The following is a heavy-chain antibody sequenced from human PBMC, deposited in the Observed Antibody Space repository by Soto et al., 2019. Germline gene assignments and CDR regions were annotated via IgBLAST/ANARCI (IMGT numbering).Heavy chain of an antibody. J-gene: IGHJ4*02. Sequence: QVQLVQSGAEVKKPGASVKVSSKASGYTFTSYAMHWVRQAPGQRLEWMGWINAGNGNTYYSQKFQDRVTITRDTSASTAYMELSSLRSEDTAMYYCARAAYGSSLDYWGQGILVTVSS. CDR1: GYTFTSYA. CDR2: INAGNGNT. CDR3: ARAAYGSSLDY. D-gene: IGHD4-17*01. V-gene: IGHV1-3*01.